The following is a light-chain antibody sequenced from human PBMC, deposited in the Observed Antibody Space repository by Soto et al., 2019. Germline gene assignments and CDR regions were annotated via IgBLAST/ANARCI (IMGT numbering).Light chain of an antibody. CDR1: SSDVGGYNF. V-gene: IGLV2-14*03. CDR2: NVS. CDR3: SSYTSSITLLYV. J-gene: IGLJ1*01. Sequence: QPVLTQPASVSGSPGQSITISCAGTSSDVGGYNFVSWYQQHPGKAPKLMIYNVSNRPSGVSNRFSGSKSGNTASLTISGLQAEDEADYYCSSYTSSITLLYVFGTGTKLTVL.